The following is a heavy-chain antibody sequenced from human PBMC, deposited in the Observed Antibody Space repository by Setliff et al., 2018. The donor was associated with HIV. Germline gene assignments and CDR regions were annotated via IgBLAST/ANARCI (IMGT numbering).Heavy chain of an antibody. D-gene: IGHD3-10*01. J-gene: IGHJ3*02. CDR1: GFTVSSSY. Sequence: ETLRLSCAGSGFTVSSSYMTWVRQAPGKGLEWVSVIYSDGNTFYADSVKGRVTISRDNAKNSLYLQMNSLRADDTAVYYCARGLTTWSLRGQAMDASDIWGQGTMVTVSS. CDR2: IYSDGNT. CDR3: ARGLTTWSLRGQAMDASDI. V-gene: IGHV3-66*01.